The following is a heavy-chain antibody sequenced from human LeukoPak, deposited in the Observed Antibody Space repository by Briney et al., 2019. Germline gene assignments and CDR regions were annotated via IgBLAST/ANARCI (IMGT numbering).Heavy chain of an antibody. CDR2: INPHSGGT. V-gene: IGHV1-2*02. D-gene: IGHD3-10*01. CDR1: GYTFAGYY. J-gene: IGHJ3*02. Sequence: ASVKVSCKASGYTFAGYYIHWVRQAPGQGLEWMGWINPHSGGTNYAQKFQGGVTMTRDTSITTAYMELSSLRSDDTAVYYCARDWHYYGSERRDTFDIWGLGTMVTVSS. CDR3: ARDWHYYGSERRDTFDI.